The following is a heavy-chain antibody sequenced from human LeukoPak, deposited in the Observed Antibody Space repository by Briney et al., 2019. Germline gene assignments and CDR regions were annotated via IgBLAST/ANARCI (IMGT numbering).Heavy chain of an antibody. V-gene: IGHV3-53*01. J-gene: IGHJ4*02. CDR1: GLTVSSNY. CDR3: ARVVFGDYLDY. D-gene: IGHD4-17*01. Sequence: GGSLRLSCAASGLTVSSNYMSWVRQAPGKGLERVSVIYSGGSTSYAESVKGRFATSRDNSTNTLYLQMNSLRAEDTAVYYCARVVFGDYLDYWGQGTLATVCS. CDR2: IYSGGST.